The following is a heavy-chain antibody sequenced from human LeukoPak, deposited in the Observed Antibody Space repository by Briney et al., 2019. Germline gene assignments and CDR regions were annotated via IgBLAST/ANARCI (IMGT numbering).Heavy chain of an antibody. CDR1: GFIFSSYS. V-gene: IGHV3-48*01. CDR2: ISSSSSNI. J-gene: IGHJ4*02. CDR3: AREGELGVDY. D-gene: IGHD7-27*01. Sequence: QPGGSLRLSCAASGFIFSSYSMNWVRQAPGKGLEWVSYISSSSSNIYYADSVKGRFTISRDNAKNSLYLQMNSLRAEDTAVYYCAREGELGVDYWGQGTLVTVSS.